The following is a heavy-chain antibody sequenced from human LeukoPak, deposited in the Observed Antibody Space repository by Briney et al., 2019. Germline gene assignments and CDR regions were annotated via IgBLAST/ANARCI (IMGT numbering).Heavy chain of an antibody. CDR2: ISAYNGNT. V-gene: IGHV1-18*01. Sequence: ASVKVSCKASGYTFTSYGISWVRQAPGQGLEWMGWISAYNGNTNYAQKLQGRVTMTTDTSTSTAYMELSSLRSEDTAVHYCARSADSSIKSFSFDYWGQGTLVTVSS. CDR3: ARSADSSIKSFSFDY. D-gene: IGHD6-13*01. J-gene: IGHJ4*02. CDR1: GYTFTSYG.